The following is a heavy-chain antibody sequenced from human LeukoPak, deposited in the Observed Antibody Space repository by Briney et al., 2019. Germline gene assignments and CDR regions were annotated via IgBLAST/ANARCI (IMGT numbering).Heavy chain of an antibody. CDR3: ARVRLPVPAARVTTYYMDV. Sequence: EASVKVSCKASGYTFINYGISWVRQAPGQGLEWMGWISAYNGNTYYAQKVQGRGTMTTDTSTSTAYMELRSLRSDDTAVYYCARVRLPVPAARVTTYYMDVWGKGTTVTVSS. CDR1: GYTFINYG. D-gene: IGHD2-2*01. J-gene: IGHJ6*03. V-gene: IGHV1-18*01. CDR2: ISAYNGNT.